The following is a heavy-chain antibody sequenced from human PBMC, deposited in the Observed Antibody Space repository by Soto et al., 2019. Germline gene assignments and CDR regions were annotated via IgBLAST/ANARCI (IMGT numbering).Heavy chain of an antibody. J-gene: IGHJ4*02. D-gene: IGHD5-18*01. CDR2: IHYRGVI. CDR3: ARRRGYSYDFDY. Sequence: PSETLSLTCNVSGGSVSDYYWSWIRQAPGKGLEWIGYIHYRGVINYNPSFEGHVTISIDKSINTAFLQWSSLRASDTAVYFCARRRGYSYDFDYWGQGTLVTVSS. CDR1: GGSVSDYY. V-gene: IGHV4-59*02.